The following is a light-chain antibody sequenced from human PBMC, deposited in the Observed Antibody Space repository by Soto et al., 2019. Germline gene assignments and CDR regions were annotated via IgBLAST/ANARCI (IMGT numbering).Light chain of an antibody. CDR3: QQYNTWPPRFT. CDR2: DAS. Sequence: EIVMTQSPATLSVSPGERATLSCRASQSVSSNLAWYQQKPGQAPRLLIYDASTRATDIPARFSGSGSGTEFTLTISSLQSEDFAVYYCQQYNTWPPRFTFGPGTKVDIK. J-gene: IGKJ3*01. CDR1: QSVSSN. V-gene: IGKV3-15*01.